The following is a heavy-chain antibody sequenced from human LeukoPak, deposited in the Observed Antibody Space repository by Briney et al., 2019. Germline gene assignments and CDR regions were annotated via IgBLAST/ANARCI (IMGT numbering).Heavy chain of an antibody. Sequence: SETLSLTCTVSGVSISRSADYWGWVRQPPGKGPEWIGSIYYSGTTYYTPSLKSRVTISLDTSKNQFSLKLSSVTAADTAVYYCARFRGSGWSWGSFDYWGQGTLVTVSS. J-gene: IGHJ4*02. CDR3: ARFRGSGWSWGSFDY. D-gene: IGHD6-19*01. CDR2: IYYSGTT. CDR1: GVSISRSADY. V-gene: IGHV4-39*07.